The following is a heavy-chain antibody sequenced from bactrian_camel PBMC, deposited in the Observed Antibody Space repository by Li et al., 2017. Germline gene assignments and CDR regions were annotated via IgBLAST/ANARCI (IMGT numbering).Heavy chain of an antibody. V-gene: IGHV3S1*01. CDR1: GNTYSRHC. J-gene: IGHJ4*01. CDR2: MYTGGRAT. D-gene: IGHD2*01. Sequence: VQLVESGGGSVQAGGSLRLSCILSGNTYSRHCMGWFRQAPGKRREKVAAMYTGGRATYYADAVQGRFTISQDKAKNTMYLQMNGLKPEDTAMYFCAADSRCNGGYLRRIAWEYDNWGQGTQVTVS. CDR3: AADSRCNGGYLRRIAWEYDN.